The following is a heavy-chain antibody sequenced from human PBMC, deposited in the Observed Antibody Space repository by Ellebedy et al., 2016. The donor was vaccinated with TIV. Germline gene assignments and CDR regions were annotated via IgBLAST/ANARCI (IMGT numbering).Heavy chain of an antibody. D-gene: IGHD4-17*01. V-gene: IGHV5-10-1*01. Sequence: GESLKISCQGSGYSLTNYWINWVRQMPGKGLEWMGRIHPTDSDTNYRPSFQGHVTISADRSIATAYLQWSSLKASDTAMYYCAKSSPLRAGDAFDVWGQGTMVTVSS. J-gene: IGHJ3*01. CDR2: IHPTDSDT. CDR1: GYSLTNYW. CDR3: AKSSPLRAGDAFDV.